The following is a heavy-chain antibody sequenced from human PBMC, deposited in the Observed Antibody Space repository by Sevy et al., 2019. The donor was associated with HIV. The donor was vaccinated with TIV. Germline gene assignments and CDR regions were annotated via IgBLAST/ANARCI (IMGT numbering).Heavy chain of an antibody. CDR2: IKPDGTEQ. CDR1: GFTFSNYW. CDR3: ARDNGAALDY. D-gene: IGHD3-10*01. V-gene: IGHV3-7*01. Sequence: GESLKISCTVSGFTFSNYWMTWVRQAPGQGLEWVAIIKPDGTEQYSVDSVKGRFTVSRDNAKNILYLQMDRLRAEDTSIYYCARDNGAALDYWGQGTLVTVSS. J-gene: IGHJ4*02.